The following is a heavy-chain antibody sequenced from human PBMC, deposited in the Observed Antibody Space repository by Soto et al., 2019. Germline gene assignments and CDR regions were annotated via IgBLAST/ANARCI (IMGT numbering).Heavy chain of an antibody. D-gene: IGHD6-19*01. Sequence: LRLSCAASGFTFSSYAMIWVRHAPVKGLEWVSAISGSGGSTYYADSVKGRFTISRDNSKNTLYLQMNSLRAEDTAVYYCAKDRRSGSALTYFDYWGQGTLVTVSS. V-gene: IGHV3-23*01. CDR1: GFTFSSYA. J-gene: IGHJ4*02. CDR3: AKDRRSGSALTYFDY. CDR2: ISGSGGST.